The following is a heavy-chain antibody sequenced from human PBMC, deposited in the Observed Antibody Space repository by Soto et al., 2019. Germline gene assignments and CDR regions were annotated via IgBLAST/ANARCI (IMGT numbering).Heavy chain of an antibody. J-gene: IGHJ4*02. CDR1: GFTFGDYA. CDR3: TVVATTFEY. Sequence: EVPLVESGGALVKPGRSLRLSCTASGFTFGDYAMSWFRQAPGKGLEWVGFIRSKAYGGTPEYAASVKGRFTISRDDSKSIAYLQMNSLKTEDTAVYYCTVVATTFEYWGQGTLVTVSS. D-gene: IGHD5-12*01. V-gene: IGHV3-49*05. CDR2: IRSKAYGGTP.